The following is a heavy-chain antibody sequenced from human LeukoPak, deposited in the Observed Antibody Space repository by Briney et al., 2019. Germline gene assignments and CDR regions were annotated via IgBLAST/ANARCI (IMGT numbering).Heavy chain of an antibody. D-gene: IGHD5-12*01. V-gene: IGHV3-48*01. CDR1: GFTFDDYA. CDR3: ATYSGYDRIFDH. J-gene: IGHJ4*02. Sequence: GRSLRLSCAASGFTFDDYAMPWVRQAPGKGLEWVSYISGSSSAIYYTDSVKGRFTISRDNAEKSVYLQMNGLRAEDTAVYYCATYSGYDRIFDHWGQGTLVTVSS. CDR2: ISGSSSAI.